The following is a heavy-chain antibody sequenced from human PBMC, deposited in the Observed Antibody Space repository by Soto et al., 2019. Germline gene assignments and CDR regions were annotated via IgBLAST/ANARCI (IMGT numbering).Heavy chain of an antibody. CDR1: GYTLTGLS. D-gene: IGHD6-19*01. Sequence: ASVKVSCKVSGYTLTGLSMHWVQQAPGKGLEWMGGFEPEDGETIYAQKFQGRVTMTEDTSTDTAYMELSRLRSEDLAVYYCETDFGIAVADTRPFGWFDPWGQGTRVTVSS. V-gene: IGHV1-24*01. CDR2: FEPEDGET. J-gene: IGHJ5*02. CDR3: ETDFGIAVADTRPFGWFDP.